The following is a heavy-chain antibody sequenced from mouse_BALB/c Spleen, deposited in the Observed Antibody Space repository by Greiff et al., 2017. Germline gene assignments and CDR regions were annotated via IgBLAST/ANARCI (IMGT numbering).Heavy chain of an antibody. D-gene: IGHD2-10*01. CDR1: GFTFSSFG. J-gene: IGHJ4*01. V-gene: IGHV5-17*02. CDR3: ARAYYGNYVRY. CDR2: ISSGSSTI. Sequence: EVQLVESGGGLVQPGGSRKLSCAASGFTFSSFGMHWVRQAPEKGLEWVAYISSGSSTIYYADTVKGRFTISRDNPKNILYLQMSSLRSEDTAMYYCARAYYGNYVRYWGQGTSVTVSS.